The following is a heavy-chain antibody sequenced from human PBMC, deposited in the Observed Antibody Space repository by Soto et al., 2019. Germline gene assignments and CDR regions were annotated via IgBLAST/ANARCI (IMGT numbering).Heavy chain of an antibody. J-gene: IGHJ4*02. D-gene: IGHD3-10*01. CDR3: TTGTQNFDY. CDR2: ISASGGTT. Sequence: EVQLLESGGGLVQPGGSLRLCCAASGFTFTTRAMSWVRQAPGKGLQWVSGISASGGTTYYADSVKGRLTISRDNSKNMLYLLMTSLRDDDTAVYYCTTGTQNFDYWGRGTRVTVSS. V-gene: IGHV3-23*01. CDR1: GFTFTTRA.